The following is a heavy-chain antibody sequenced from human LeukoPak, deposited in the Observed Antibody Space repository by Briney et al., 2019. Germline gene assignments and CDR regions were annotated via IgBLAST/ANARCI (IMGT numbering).Heavy chain of an antibody. CDR1: GGSISSGGYY. V-gene: IGHV4-31*03. CDR3: ASNKARPDSVDY. D-gene: IGHD1/OR15-1a*01. Sequence: TSETLSLTCTVSGGSISSGGYYWSWIRQHLGKGLEWIGYIYYSGSTYYNPSLKSRVAISVDTSKNQFSLKLSSVTAADTAVYYCASNKARPDSVDYWGQGTLVTVSS. J-gene: IGHJ4*02. CDR2: IYYSGST.